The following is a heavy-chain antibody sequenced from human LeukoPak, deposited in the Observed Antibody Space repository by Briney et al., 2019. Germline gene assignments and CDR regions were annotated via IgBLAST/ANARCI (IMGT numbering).Heavy chain of an antibody. CDR3: ARVSIVGASVSFDY. Sequence: ASVKVSCKASGYTFTSYDINWVRQATGQGLEWMGWMNPNSGNTGYAQKFQGRVTITRNTSISTAYMELSSLRSEDTAVYYCARVSIVGASVSFDYWGQGTLVTVSS. CDR2: MNPNSGNT. J-gene: IGHJ4*02. V-gene: IGHV1-8*03. D-gene: IGHD1-26*01. CDR1: GYTFTSYD.